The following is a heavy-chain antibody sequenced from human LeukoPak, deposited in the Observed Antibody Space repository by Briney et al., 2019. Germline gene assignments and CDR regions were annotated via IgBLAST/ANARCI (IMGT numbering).Heavy chain of an antibody. CDR1: GGTFSSYA. CDR3: AREPMIRGITHFDY. Sequence: ASVKVSCKASGGTFSSYAISWVRQAPGQGLEWMGGIIPIFGTANYAQKFQGRVTITADESTSTAYMELSSLRSEDTAVYYCAREPMIRGITHFDYWGQGTLVTVSS. V-gene: IGHV1-69*13. CDR2: IIPIFGTA. D-gene: IGHD3-10*01. J-gene: IGHJ4*02.